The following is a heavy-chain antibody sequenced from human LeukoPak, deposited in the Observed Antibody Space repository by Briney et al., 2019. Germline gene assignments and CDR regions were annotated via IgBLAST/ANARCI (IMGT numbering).Heavy chain of an antibody. J-gene: IGHJ4*02. CDR3: ARPSCSGGSCYYTH. CDR1: GFTVSSNY. Sequence: GGSLRLSCAAYGFTVSSNYMSWVRQAPGKGLEWVSVIYSGGSTYYADSVKGRFTISRDNSKNTLYLQMNSLRAEDTAVYYCARPSCSGGSCYYTHWGQGTLVTVSS. D-gene: IGHD2-15*01. CDR2: IYSGGST. V-gene: IGHV3-53*01.